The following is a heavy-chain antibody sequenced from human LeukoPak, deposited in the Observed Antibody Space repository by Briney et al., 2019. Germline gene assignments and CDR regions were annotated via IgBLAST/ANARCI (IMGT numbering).Heavy chain of an antibody. V-gene: IGHV4-4*07. CDR1: GGSISSYY. J-gene: IGHJ6*03. CDR2: IYTTGST. Sequence: PSETLSLTCTASGGSISSYYWSWIRQPAGKGLEWIGRIYTTGSTNYNPSLKSRVTMSVDTSKNQFSLKLSSVTAADTAVYYCARGGTVNYYYMDVWGKGTTVTVSS. D-gene: IGHD4-11*01. CDR3: ARGGTVNYYYMDV.